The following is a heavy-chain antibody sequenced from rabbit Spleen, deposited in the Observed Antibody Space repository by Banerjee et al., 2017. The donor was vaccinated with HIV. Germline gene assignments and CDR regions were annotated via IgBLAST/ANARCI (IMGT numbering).Heavy chain of an antibody. CDR2: IAGSSSGFT. Sequence: QLMQEFGGDLVKPGASLTFTCTTSGFLFSSIDYMVWVPWAPGKGLEWIACIAGSSSGFTYSATWAKGRFTCSKTSSTTVTLQMTSLTVADTATYFCARDTGSSFSSYGMDLWGQGPPVTVS. CDR1: GFLFSSIDY. V-gene: IGHV1S40*01. D-gene: IGHD8-1*01. CDR3: ARDTGSSFSSYGMDL. J-gene: IGHJ6*01.